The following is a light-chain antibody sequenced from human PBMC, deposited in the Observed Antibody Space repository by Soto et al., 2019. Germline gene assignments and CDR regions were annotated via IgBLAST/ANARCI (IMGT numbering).Light chain of an antibody. V-gene: IGKV1-5*03. CDR2: KAS. CDR1: QTISSW. Sequence: DNQITQSPSALSGSIGDRVTITCRASQTISSWLAWYQQKPGKAPKLLIYKASTLKSGVPSRFSGSGSGTEFTLTISSLQPDDFATYYCQHYNSYSDACGQGTKGDI. J-gene: IGKJ1*01. CDR3: QHYNSYSDA.